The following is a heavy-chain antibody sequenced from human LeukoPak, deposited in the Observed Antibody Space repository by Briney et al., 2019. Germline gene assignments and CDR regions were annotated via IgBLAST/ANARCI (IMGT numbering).Heavy chain of an antibody. CDR1: GGSFSGYY. J-gene: IGHJ6*03. CDR3: ARWYSSSWYGYYYYMDV. D-gene: IGHD6-13*01. V-gene: IGHV4-34*01. CDR2: INHSGST. Sequence: PSETLSLTCAVYGGSFSGYYWSWIRQPPGKGLEWIGEINHSGSTNYNPSLKSRVTISVDTSKNQFSLKLSSVTAADTAVYYCARWYSSSWYGYYYYMDVWGKGTTVTVS.